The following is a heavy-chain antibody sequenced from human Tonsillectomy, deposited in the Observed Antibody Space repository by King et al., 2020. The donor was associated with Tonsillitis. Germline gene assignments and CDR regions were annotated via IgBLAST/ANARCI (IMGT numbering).Heavy chain of an antibody. CDR2: IYYSGST. D-gene: IGHD3-22*01. CDR3: AREEPNYYDSSGYYVFDY. Sequence: VQLQESGPGLVKPSETLSLTCTVSGGSVSSGSYYWSWIRQPPGKGLEWIGYIYYSGSTNYNPSLKSRVTISVDTSKNQFSLKLSSVTAADTAVYYCAREEPNYYDSSGYYVFDYWGQGTLVTVSS. J-gene: IGHJ4*02. V-gene: IGHV4-61*01. CDR1: GGSVSSGSYY.